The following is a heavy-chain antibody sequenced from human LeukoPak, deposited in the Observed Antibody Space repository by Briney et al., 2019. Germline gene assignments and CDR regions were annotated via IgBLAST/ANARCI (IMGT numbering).Heavy chain of an antibody. Sequence: GGSLRLSCAASGVTFSSYSMNWVRQAPGKGVEWGSSISSSSSYIYYADSVKGRFTISRDNAKNSLYLQMNSLRAEDTAVYYCARMTTVTDFCDYWGRGTLVTVSS. V-gene: IGHV3-21*01. CDR2: ISSSSSYI. CDR3: ARMTTVTDFCDY. J-gene: IGHJ4*02. CDR1: GVTFSSYS. D-gene: IGHD4-17*01.